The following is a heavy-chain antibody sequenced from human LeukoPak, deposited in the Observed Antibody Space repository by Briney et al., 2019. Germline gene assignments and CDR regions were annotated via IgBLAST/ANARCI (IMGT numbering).Heavy chain of an antibody. J-gene: IGHJ5*02. CDR3: ARWSGSYSDP. D-gene: IGHD1-26*01. V-gene: IGHV4-61*02. CDR1: GNSISSGDNY. Sequence: PSQTLSLTCTVSGNSISSGDNYWSWIRQPAGKGLEWIGRIYTSGSTNYNPSLKSRVTISGDTSRNQFSLRLSSVTAADTAVYYCARWSGSYSDPWGQGTLVTVSS. CDR2: IYTSGST.